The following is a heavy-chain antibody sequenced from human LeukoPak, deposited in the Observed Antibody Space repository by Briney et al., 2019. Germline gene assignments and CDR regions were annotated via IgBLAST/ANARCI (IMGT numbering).Heavy chain of an antibody. D-gene: IGHD3-16*02. CDR1: GFTFSSYW. V-gene: IGHV3-74*01. CDR2: INSDGSST. CDR3: AKGKITFGGVIVRVTPFDY. Sequence: PGGSLRLSCAASGFTFSSYWMHWVRQAPGKGLVWVSRINSDGSSTSYADSVKGRLTISRDNAKNTLYLQMNSLRAEDTAVYYCAKGKITFGGVIVRVTPFDYWGQGTLVTVSS. J-gene: IGHJ4*02.